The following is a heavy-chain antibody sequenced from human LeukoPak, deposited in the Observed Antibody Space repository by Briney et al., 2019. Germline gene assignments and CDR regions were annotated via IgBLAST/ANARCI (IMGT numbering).Heavy chain of an antibody. CDR3: AKVFQKYCSSTSCYADY. CDR2: ISGSGGST. D-gene: IGHD2-2*01. Sequence: GGSLRPSCPAPGSTFSSYAMNWFRQAPGKGLKWASPISGSGGSTYYADSVKGRFTISRDNSKNTLYLQMDSLRAEDTAVYYCAKVFQKYCSSTSCYADYWGQGTLVTVSS. V-gene: IGHV3-23*01. CDR1: GSTFSSYA. J-gene: IGHJ4*02.